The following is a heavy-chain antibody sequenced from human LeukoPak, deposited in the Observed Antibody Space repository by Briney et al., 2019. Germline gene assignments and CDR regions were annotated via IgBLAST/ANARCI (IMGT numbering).Heavy chain of an antibody. Sequence: GGSLRLSCAASGFTFDDYGMSWVRQAPGKGLEWVSGIKWNGGSTGYADSVKGRFTISRDNAKNSLYLQMNSLRAEDTALYYCARVSGHSSGWYFDYWGQGTLVTVSS. CDR1: GFTFDDYG. CDR2: IKWNGGST. V-gene: IGHV3-20*04. J-gene: IGHJ4*02. D-gene: IGHD6-19*01. CDR3: ARVSGHSSGWYFDY.